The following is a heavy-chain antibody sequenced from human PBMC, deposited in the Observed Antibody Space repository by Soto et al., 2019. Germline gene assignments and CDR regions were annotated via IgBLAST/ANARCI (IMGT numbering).Heavy chain of an antibody. CDR1: GFNFSNYV. Sequence: LKISCVASGFNFSNYVLTWVRQAPGEGLEWVSGITGSAGTTAYGDSVKGRFTISRDNSKSTLYLQMNNLRAEDTAVYFCAKGKPRSRDGMDVWGQGTTVTVSS. J-gene: IGHJ6*02. V-gene: IGHV3-23*01. CDR2: ITGSAGTT. CDR3: AKGKPRSRDGMDV.